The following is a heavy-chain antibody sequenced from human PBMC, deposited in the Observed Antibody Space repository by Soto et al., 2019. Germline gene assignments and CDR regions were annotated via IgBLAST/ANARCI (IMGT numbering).Heavy chain of an antibody. CDR3: ARDEVQQLGHAFDI. Sequence: QVQLQESGPGLVKPSQTLSLTCTVSGGSISSGGYYWSWIRQHPGKGLEWIGYIYYSGSTYYNPSRKSRVTRSVDTSKNQFSLKLSSVTAADTAVYYCARDEVQQLGHAFDIWGQGTMVTVSS. D-gene: IGHD6-6*01. CDR2: IYYSGST. CDR1: GGSISSGGYY. J-gene: IGHJ3*02. V-gene: IGHV4-31*03.